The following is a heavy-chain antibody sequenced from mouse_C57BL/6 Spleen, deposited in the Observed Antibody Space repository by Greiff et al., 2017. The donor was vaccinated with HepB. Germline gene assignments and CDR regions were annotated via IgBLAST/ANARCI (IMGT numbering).Heavy chain of an antibody. J-gene: IGHJ3*01. Sequence: QVHVKQSGPELVKPGASVKISCKASGYAFSSSWMNWVKQRPGKGLEWIGRIYPGDGDTNYNGKFKGKATLTADKSSSTAYMQLSSLTSEDSAVYFCARSGGNYLFAYWGQGTLVTVSA. CDR2: IYPGDGDT. CDR3: ARSGGNYLFAY. CDR1: GYAFSSSW. V-gene: IGHV1-82*01. D-gene: IGHD2-1*01.